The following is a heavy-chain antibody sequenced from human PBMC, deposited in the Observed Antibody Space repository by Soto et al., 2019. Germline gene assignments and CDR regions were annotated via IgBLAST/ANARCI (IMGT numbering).Heavy chain of an antibody. CDR3: VRTARQGAVAPHWFDR. V-gene: IGHV4-30-4*01. D-gene: IGHD2-21*02. CDR1: GASIRSTDYY. Sequence: SETLSLTCTVSGASIRSTDYYWSWIRQAPGKGLEWIGYVYYTGSTYYNPSLMSRLTISVDTSKNQFSLKLTSVTAAETAVYFCVRTARQGAVAPHWFDRWGQGTQVTVSS. J-gene: IGHJ5*02. CDR2: VYYTGST.